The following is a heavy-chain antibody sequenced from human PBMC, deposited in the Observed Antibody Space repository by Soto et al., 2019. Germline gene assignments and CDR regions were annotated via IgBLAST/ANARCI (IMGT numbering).Heavy chain of an antibody. CDR3: ARDKVYCSSTSCIHWFDP. D-gene: IGHD2-2*01. CDR1: GGSISSGGYS. V-gene: IGHV4-30-2*01. Sequence: QLQLQESGSGLVKPSQTLSLTCAVSGGSISSGGYSWSWIRQPPGKGLEWMGYIYHSGSTYYNPSLKSRVTISVDWSMNQLSLKLSSVTAADTAVYYCARDKVYCSSTSCIHWFDPWGQGTLVTVSS. CDR2: IYHSGST. J-gene: IGHJ5*02.